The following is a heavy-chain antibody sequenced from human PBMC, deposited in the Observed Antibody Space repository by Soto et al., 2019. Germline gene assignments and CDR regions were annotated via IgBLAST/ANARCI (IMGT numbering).Heavy chain of an antibody. Sequence: EVLLVESGGGSVQPGGSLRLSCAASGFIFSSYEMNWVRQAPGKGLEWVSYINSRGSTIHYADSVKGRFTISRDNAENSLYLQMNSLRAEDTAVYYCTREPYVDAAMDFDYWGQGTLVTVSS. CDR3: TREPYVDAAMDFDY. CDR2: INSRGSTI. D-gene: IGHD5-18*01. J-gene: IGHJ4*02. CDR1: GFIFSSYE. V-gene: IGHV3-48*03.